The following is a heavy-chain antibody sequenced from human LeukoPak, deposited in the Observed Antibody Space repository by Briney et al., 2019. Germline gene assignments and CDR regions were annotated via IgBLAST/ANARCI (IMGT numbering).Heavy chain of an antibody. CDR2: ISSSSSYI. V-gene: IGHV3-21*01. CDR1: GFTFSSYS. J-gene: IGHJ4*02. CDR3: ASGWSFGLDY. D-gene: IGHD1-26*01. Sequence: GGSLRLSCAVSGFTFSSYSMNWVRQAPGKGLEWVSSISSSSSYIYYADSVKGRFTISRDNAKNSLYLQMNSLRAEDTAVYYCASGWSFGLDYWGQGTLVTVSS.